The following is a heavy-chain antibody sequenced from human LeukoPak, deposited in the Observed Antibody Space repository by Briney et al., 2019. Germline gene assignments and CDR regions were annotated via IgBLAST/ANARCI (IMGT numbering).Heavy chain of an antibody. D-gene: IGHD4-17*01. J-gene: IGHJ4*02. CDR1: GFTFSSYW. Sequence: GGSLRLSCAASGFTFSSYWMHWVRQAPGKGLVWVSRINTDGSSTDYADSVKGRFSISRDNAKNTLYLQMNSLRAEDTAVYYCAKALTTVTTSFDYWGQGTLVTVSS. CDR2: INTDGSST. V-gene: IGHV3-74*01. CDR3: AKALTTVTTSFDY.